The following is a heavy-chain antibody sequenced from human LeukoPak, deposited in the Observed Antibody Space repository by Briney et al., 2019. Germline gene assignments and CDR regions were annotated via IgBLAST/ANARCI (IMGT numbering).Heavy chain of an antibody. CDR1: GGSFSGYY. Sequence: SETLSLTCAVYGGSFSGYYWSWIRQPPGKGLEWIGEINHSGSTNYYPSLKSRVTISVDTSKNQLSLTLTSVTAADTAMYYCTRESGPYCPFGYWGQGTLVVVPS. D-gene: IGHD1-26*01. J-gene: IGHJ4*02. CDR3: TRESGPYCPFGY. CDR2: INHSGST. V-gene: IGHV4-34*01.